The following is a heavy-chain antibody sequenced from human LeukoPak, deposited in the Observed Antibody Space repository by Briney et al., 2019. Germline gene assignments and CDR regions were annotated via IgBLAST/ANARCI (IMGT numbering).Heavy chain of an antibody. CDR3: AREPIRSLLWFGDAYGMDV. D-gene: IGHD3-10*01. V-gene: IGHV3-30-3*01. CDR1: GFTFSSYA. Sequence: GGSLRLSCAASGFTFSSYAMHWVRQAPGKGLEWVALISYDKSNKYYADSVKGRFTISRDNSKNTLFVQMNSLRTEDTAVYYCAREPIRSLLWFGDAYGMDVWGQGTTVTVSS. CDR2: ISYDKSNK. J-gene: IGHJ6*02.